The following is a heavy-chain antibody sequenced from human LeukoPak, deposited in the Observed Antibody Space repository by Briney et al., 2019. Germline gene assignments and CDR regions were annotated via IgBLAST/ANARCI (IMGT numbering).Heavy chain of an antibody. CDR1: GFYFNPYS. CDR2: ISSSSSYI. CDR3: ARDRGLIAAAGDDY. J-gene: IGHJ4*02. V-gene: IGHV3-21*01. D-gene: IGHD6-13*01. Sequence: PGGSLRLSCVASGFYFNPYSLNWVRRAPGKGLEWVSSISSSSSYIYYADSVKGRFTISRDNAKNSLYLQMNSLRAEDTAVYYCARDRGLIAAAGDDYWGQGTLVTVSS.